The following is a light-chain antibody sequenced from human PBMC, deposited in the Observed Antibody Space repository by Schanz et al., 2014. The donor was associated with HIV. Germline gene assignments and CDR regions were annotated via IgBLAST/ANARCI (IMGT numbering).Light chain of an antibody. V-gene: IGLV2-8*01. CDR1: SSDVGGYNY. Sequence: QSALTQPASVSGSPGQSITISCTGTSSDVGGYNYVSWYQQHPGKAPKLMIYEVIKRPSGVPGRLSGSKSGYTASLTVSGLQAEDEADYYCSSYAGNNNGVFGGGTKLTVL. J-gene: IGLJ3*02. CDR2: EVI. CDR3: SSYAGNNNGV.